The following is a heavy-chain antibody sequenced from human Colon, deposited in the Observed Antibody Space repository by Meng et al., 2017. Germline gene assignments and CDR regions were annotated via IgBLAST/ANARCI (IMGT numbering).Heavy chain of an antibody. CDR3: ARDAKHDYGDYVSGY. CDR1: GFTFSSYA. CDR2: ISYDGSNK. Sequence: GESLKISCAASGFTFSSYAMHWVRQAPGKGLEWVAVISYDGSNKYYADSVKGRFTISRDNSKNTLYLQMNSLRAEDTAVYYCARDAKHDYGDYVSGYSGQGTLVTVSS. J-gene: IGHJ4*02. V-gene: IGHV3-30*01. D-gene: IGHD4-17*01.